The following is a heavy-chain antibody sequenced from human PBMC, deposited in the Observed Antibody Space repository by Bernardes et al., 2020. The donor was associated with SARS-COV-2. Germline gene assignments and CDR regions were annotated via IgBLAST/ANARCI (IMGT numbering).Heavy chain of an antibody. V-gene: IGHV3-72*01. CDR3: TRLYVAGAHRGNGMDV. J-gene: IGHJ6*02. Sequence: GGSLRLSCSASGFTSSEHYMDWVRQAPGKGLEWVGRSRSTADSYSTEYAASVKGRFSISRDESKNSMYLQMNSLKTEDTAVYYCTRLYVAGAHRGNGMDVWGQGTKVTVSS. D-gene: IGHD2-21*01. CDR2: SRSTADSYST. CDR1: GFTSSEHY.